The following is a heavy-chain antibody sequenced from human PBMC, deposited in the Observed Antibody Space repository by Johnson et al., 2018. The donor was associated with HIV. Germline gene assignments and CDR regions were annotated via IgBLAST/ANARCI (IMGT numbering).Heavy chain of an antibody. D-gene: IGHD1-26*01. CDR3: ARDFGLEWELDGAFDI. V-gene: IGHV3-20*04. CDR2: INWNGGST. Sequence: MQLVESGGGVVRPGGSLRLSCAASGFTFDDYGMSWVRQAPGKGLEWVSGINWNGGSTGYADSVTGRFTISRDNAKNSLYLQMNSLRAEDTALYYCARDFGLEWELDGAFDIWGQGTMVTVSS. CDR1: GFTFDDYG. J-gene: IGHJ3*02.